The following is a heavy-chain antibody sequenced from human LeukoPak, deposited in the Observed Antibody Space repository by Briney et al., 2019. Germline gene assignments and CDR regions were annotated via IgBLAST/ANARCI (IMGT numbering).Heavy chain of an antibody. CDR1: GGSISSGSYY. CDR3: ARESGSFNYYGSGLLDY. V-gene: IGHV4-39*07. D-gene: IGHD3-10*01. J-gene: IGHJ4*02. CDR2: IYHSGST. Sequence: SETLSLTCTVSGGSISSGSYYWRWIRQPPGKGLEWIVSIYHSGSTYYNPALKRRVTISVDTSKNQFSLKLSSVTAADTAVYYCARESGSFNYYGSGLLDYWGQGTLVTVSS.